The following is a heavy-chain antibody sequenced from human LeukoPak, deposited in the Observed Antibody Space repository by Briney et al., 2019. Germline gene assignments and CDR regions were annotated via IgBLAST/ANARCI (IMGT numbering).Heavy chain of an antibody. Sequence: GGSLRLSCAASGFTFSSYAMHWVRQAPGKGLEWVAVISYDGSNKYYADSVKGRFTISRDNSKNTLYLQMNSLRIEDTAVYYCARDKDIQLWSTDHIYDALNIWGQGTMVTVSS. CDR3: ARDKDIQLWSTDHIYDALNI. CDR1: GFTFSSYA. V-gene: IGHV3-30-3*01. J-gene: IGHJ3*02. CDR2: ISYDGSNK. D-gene: IGHD5-18*01.